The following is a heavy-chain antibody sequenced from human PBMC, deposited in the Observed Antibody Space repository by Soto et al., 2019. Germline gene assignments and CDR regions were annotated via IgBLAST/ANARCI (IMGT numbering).Heavy chain of an antibody. Sequence: ASVKVSCKASGYTFTSYSMHWVRQAPGQGLEWMGIINPIGGSTNYAQKFQGRVTMTRDTSTSTVYMELSSLRSEDTAVYYCARGFSDFGVPWGQGTLVTVSS. D-gene: IGHD3-16*01. V-gene: IGHV1-46*01. J-gene: IGHJ5*02. CDR2: INPIGGST. CDR3: ARGFSDFGVP. CDR1: GYTFTSYS.